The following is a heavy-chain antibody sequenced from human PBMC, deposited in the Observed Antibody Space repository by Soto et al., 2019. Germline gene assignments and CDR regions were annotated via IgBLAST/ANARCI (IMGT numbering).Heavy chain of an antibody. CDR1: GFTFSSYA. CDR3: AKAPGANFDY. D-gene: IGHD1-26*01. V-gene: IGHV3-23*01. CDR2: ISGSGGST. J-gene: IGHJ4*02. Sequence: PVGSVRLSCAASGFTFSSYAMSWVRQAPGKGLEWVSAISGSGGSTYYADSVKGRFTISRDNSKNTLYLQMNSLRAEDTAVYYCAKAPGANFDYWGQGTLVTVSS.